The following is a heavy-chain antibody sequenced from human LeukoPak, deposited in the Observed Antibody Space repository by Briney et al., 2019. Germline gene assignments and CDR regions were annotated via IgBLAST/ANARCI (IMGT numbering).Heavy chain of an antibody. J-gene: IGHJ3*02. D-gene: IGHD2-2*01. V-gene: IGHV1-69*05. CDR1: GGTFSSYA. CDR3: ARDRAEVVPANDAFDI. Sequence: ASVKVSCKASGGTFSSYAISWVRQAPGQGLEWMGGIIPIFGTANYAQKLQGRVTMTTDTSTSTAYMELRSLRSDDTAVYYCARDRAEVVPANDAFDIWGQGTMVTVSS. CDR2: IIPIFGTA.